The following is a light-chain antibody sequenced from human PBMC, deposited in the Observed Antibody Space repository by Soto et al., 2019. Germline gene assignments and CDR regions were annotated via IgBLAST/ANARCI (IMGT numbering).Light chain of an antibody. CDR2: EVS. CDR3: SSYTSSSTLV. V-gene: IGLV2-14*01. J-gene: IGLJ3*02. Sequence: QSALTQPASVSGSPGQSITISCTGSSSDVGGYKYVSWYQQHPGKAPKLMIYEVSDRPSGVSNRFSGSKSGNTASLTISGLQAEDEADYYSSSYTSSSTLVFGGGTKLTVL. CDR1: SSDVGGYKY.